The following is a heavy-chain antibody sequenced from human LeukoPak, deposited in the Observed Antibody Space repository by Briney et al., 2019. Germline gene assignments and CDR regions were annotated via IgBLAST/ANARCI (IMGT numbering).Heavy chain of an antibody. CDR1: GGTFSSYA. Sequence: SVKVSCKASGGTFSSYAISWVRQAPGQGLEWMGRIIPIFGTANYAQKFQGRVTITTDESTSTAYMELSSLRSEDTAVYYCARDNPLLGHYDFWSGRENWFGPWGQGTLVTVSS. J-gene: IGHJ5*02. CDR3: ARDNPLLGHYDFWSGRENWFGP. CDR2: IIPIFGTA. V-gene: IGHV1-69*05. D-gene: IGHD3-3*01.